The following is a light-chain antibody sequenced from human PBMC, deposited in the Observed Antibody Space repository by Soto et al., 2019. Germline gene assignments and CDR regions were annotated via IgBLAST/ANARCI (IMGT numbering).Light chain of an antibody. Sequence: QSVLTQPPSVSGARGQRVTISCTGSSSNIGAGYDVHWYQQIPGTAPKLLIYGNSNRPSGVPDRFSGSKSGTSASLAITGPQAEDVADYYCQSYDSSLRRIFGGGTKLTVL. V-gene: IGLV1-40*01. CDR3: QSYDSSLRRI. J-gene: IGLJ2*01. CDR2: GNS. CDR1: SSNIGAGYD.